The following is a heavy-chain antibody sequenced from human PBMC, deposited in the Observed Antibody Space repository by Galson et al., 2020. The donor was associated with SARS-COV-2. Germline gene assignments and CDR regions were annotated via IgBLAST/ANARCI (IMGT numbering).Heavy chain of an antibody. D-gene: IGHD4-4*01. J-gene: IGHJ5*02. CDR2: IKSKTDGGTT. CDR3: TTDPLPGRHYSNYLNWFDP. CDR1: GFTFSNAW. Sequence: GGSLRLSCAASGFTFSNAWMSWVRQAPGKGLEWVGRIKSKTDGGTTDYAAPVKGRFTISRDDSKNTLYLQMNSLKTEDTAVYYCTTDPLPGRHYSNYLNWFDPWGQGTLVTVSS. V-gene: IGHV3-15*01.